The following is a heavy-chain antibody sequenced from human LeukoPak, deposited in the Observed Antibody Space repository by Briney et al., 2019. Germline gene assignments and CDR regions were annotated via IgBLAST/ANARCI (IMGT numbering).Heavy chain of an antibody. J-gene: IGHJ4*02. V-gene: IGHV4-30-4*08. CDR2: IYYSGGT. CDR3: ARVTTVTTSFHFDY. CDR1: GGSISSSSYY. D-gene: IGHD4-17*01. Sequence: SETLSLTCTVSGGSISSSSYYWGWIRQPPGEGLEWIGYIYYSGGTYYHPSLKSRVTISLDTSKNQFSLKLSSVTAADTAVYYCARVTTVTTSFHFDYWGQGTLVTVSS.